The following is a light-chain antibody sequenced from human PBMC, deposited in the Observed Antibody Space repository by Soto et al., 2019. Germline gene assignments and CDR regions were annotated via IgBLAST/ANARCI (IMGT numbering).Light chain of an antibody. CDR1: QDISRY. V-gene: IGKV1-9*01. Sequence: DIQLTQSPSFLSASVGDRVTITCRASQDISRYLAWYQQKAGKAPKLLIYDASTLQKGVPSRSSGSGSGTEFTLTISSLQPDDFATYYCQQLNTYPLFTFGPGTEVDI. CDR2: DAS. J-gene: IGKJ3*01. CDR3: QQLNTYPLFT.